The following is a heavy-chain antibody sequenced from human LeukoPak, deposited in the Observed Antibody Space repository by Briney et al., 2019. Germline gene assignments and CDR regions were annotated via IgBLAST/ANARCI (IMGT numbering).Heavy chain of an antibody. Sequence: SGGSLRLSCAVSGFTVSNNYMSWVRQAPGKGLECVSSIYSGGSTDYVDSVKGRFTISRDNFKNTLYLQMNSLRAEDTAVYYCAKGWFGEPRDYWGQGTRVTVSS. CDR1: GFTVSNNY. D-gene: IGHD3-10*01. CDR2: IYSGGST. CDR3: AKGWFGEPRDY. J-gene: IGHJ4*02. V-gene: IGHV3-53*01.